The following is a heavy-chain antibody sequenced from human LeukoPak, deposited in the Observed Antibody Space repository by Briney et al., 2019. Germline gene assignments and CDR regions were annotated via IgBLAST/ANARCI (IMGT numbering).Heavy chain of an antibody. CDR1: GYTFTGYY. CDR3: ARVGIAVAGQSDAFDI. V-gene: IGHV1-2*02. CDR2: INPNSGGT. D-gene: IGHD6-19*01. J-gene: IGHJ3*02. Sequence: GASVKVSCKASGYTFTGYYMHWVRQAPGQGLEWMGWINPNSGGTNYAQKFQGRVTMTRDTSISTAYMELSRLRSDDTAVYYCARVGIAVAGQSDAFDIRGQGTMVTVSS.